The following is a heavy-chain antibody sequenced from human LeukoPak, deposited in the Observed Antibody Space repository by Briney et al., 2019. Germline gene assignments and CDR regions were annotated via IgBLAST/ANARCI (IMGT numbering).Heavy chain of an antibody. CDR1: GYTFTGYY. CDR2: INPNSGGT. J-gene: IGHJ4*02. Sequence: ASVKVSCKASGYTFTGYYMHWVRQAPGQGLEWMGWINPNSGGTNYAQKFQGRVTMTRDTSISTAYMELSRLRSDDTAVYYCARALGYHDSFLDYWGQGTLVTVSS. V-gene: IGHV1-2*02. D-gene: IGHD3-22*01. CDR3: ARALGYHDSFLDY.